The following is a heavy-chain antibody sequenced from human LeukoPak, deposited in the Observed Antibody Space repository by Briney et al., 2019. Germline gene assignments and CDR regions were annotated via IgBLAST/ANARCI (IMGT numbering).Heavy chain of an antibody. Sequence: PGGSLRLSCAASGFTFSTYVMTWVRQAPGKGLEWVSALSGSGGSTFYADSVKGRFTISRDSAKNSLYLQVNSLRAEDTAVYYCASTTISPVGGMDVWGQGTTVTVSS. CDR3: ASTTISPVGGMDV. D-gene: IGHD2/OR15-2a*01. CDR1: GFTFSTYV. J-gene: IGHJ6*02. V-gene: IGHV3-23*01. CDR2: LSGSGGST.